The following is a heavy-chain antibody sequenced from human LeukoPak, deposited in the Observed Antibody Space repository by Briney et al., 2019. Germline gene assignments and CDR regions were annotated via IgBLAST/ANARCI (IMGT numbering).Heavy chain of an antibody. V-gene: IGHV4-30-4*08. J-gene: IGHJ6*03. Sequence: SETLSLTCTVSGGSISSGDYYWSWIRQPPGKGLEWIGYIYYSGSTYYNPSLKSRVTISVDTSKNQFSLKLSSVTAADTAVYHCARVGYCTNGVCYTVYYYMDVWGKGTTVTVSS. D-gene: IGHD2-8*01. CDR3: ARVGYCTNGVCYTVYYYMDV. CDR1: GGSISSGDYY. CDR2: IYYSGST.